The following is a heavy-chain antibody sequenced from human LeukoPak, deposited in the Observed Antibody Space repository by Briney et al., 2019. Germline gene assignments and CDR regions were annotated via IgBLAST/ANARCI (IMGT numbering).Heavy chain of an antibody. CDR1: GFTFSRNG. CDR3: ARVPSSGSYPSFFDY. D-gene: IGHD1-26*01. CDR2: IWYDGSNK. J-gene: IGHJ4*02. Sequence: GRSLRLSCAASGFTFSRNGMHWVRQAPGKGLEWVAVIWYDGSNKYYADSVKGRFTISRDKSKNTLYLQMNSLRAEDTAVYYCARVPSSGSYPSFFDYWGQGTLVTVSS. V-gene: IGHV3-33*01.